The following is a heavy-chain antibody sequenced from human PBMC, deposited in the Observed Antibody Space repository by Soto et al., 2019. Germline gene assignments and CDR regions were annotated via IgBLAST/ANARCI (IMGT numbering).Heavy chain of an antibody. CDR1: GGSISRSIYY. CDR3: ARNQSGSWSDAFDI. D-gene: IGHD6-13*01. Sequence: SETLSLTCSVSGGSISRSIYYWGWIRQPPGEGLEWIGSISYRGTTSYNPSLKSRVTISVDTSKNQLSLKVRSVTAADTAVYSCARNQSGSWSDAFDIWGQGTMVTVS. J-gene: IGHJ3*02. V-gene: IGHV4-39*01. CDR2: ISYRGTT.